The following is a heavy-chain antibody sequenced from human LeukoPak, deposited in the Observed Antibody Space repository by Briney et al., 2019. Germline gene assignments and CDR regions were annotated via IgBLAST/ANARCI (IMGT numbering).Heavy chain of an antibody. Sequence: SETLSLTCTVSGGSISSYYWSWIRQPPGKGLEWIGYIYYSGSTNYNPSLKSRVTISVDTSKNQFSLKLSSVTAADTVVYYCARDPGYYDFWSGYRGFDPWGQGTLVTVSS. CDR1: GGSISSYY. V-gene: IGHV4-59*01. CDR3: ARDPGYYDFWSGYRGFDP. D-gene: IGHD3-3*01. J-gene: IGHJ5*02. CDR2: IYYSGST.